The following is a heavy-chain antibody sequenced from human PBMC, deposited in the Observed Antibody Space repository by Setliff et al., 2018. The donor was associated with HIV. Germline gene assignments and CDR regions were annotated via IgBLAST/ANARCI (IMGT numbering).Heavy chain of an antibody. Sequence: ASVKVSCKASGYTFISYAMHWVRQAPGQRLEWMGWINPNSGGTNCAQKCQGRVTMTRDTSISKAYMELSRLRSDDTAVYYCARGTRVGANDAFDIWGQGTMVTVS. J-gene: IGHJ3*02. CDR2: INPNSGGT. D-gene: IGHD1-26*01. CDR1: GYTFISYA. CDR3: ARGTRVGANDAFDI. V-gene: IGHV1-2*02.